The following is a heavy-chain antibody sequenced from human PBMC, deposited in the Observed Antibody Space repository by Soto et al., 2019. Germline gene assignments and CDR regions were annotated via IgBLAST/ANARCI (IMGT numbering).Heavy chain of an antibody. CDR1: GYSFTSYW. Sequence: GESLKISCKGSGYSFTSYWIGWVRQMPGKGLEWMGIIYPGDSDTRYSPSFQGQVTISADKSISTAYLQWSSLKASDTAMYYCARHSPYRYCSSTSCYGFDPWGQGTLVTVSS. V-gene: IGHV5-51*01. CDR3: ARHSPYRYCSSTSCYGFDP. D-gene: IGHD2-2*01. CDR2: IYPGDSDT. J-gene: IGHJ5*02.